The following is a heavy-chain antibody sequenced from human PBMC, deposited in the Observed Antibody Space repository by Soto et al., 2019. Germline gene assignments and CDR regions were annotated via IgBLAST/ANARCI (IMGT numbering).Heavy chain of an antibody. CDR1: GFTFSSYA. CDR3: ATGLSGLYGY. Sequence: EVQLLESGGGLVQPGGSLRLSCAASGFTFSSYAMSWVRQAPGKGLEWVSAISGSGGSTYYADSVKGRFTISRDNSKNTLYLQMNTRRAEDTAVYYCATGLSGLYGYWGQGTLVTVSS. V-gene: IGHV3-23*01. CDR2: ISGSGGST. J-gene: IGHJ4*02. D-gene: IGHD6-19*01.